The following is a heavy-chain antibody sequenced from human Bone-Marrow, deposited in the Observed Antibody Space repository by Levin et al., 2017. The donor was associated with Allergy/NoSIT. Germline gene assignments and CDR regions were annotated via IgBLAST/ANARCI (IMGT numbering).Heavy chain of an antibody. Sequence: QSGGSLRLSCAASGFTFSLYAMNWVRQAPGKGLEWVSTISGSGGTTYSADSVKGRFTISRDNSENTLYLQMNSLGAEDAAVYYCAKFGDQFDILAAYNPGGGLGMDVWGQGTTVTVSS. J-gene: IGHJ6*02. CDR3: AKFGDQFDILAAYNPGGGLGMDV. CDR2: ISGSGGTT. V-gene: IGHV3-23*01. CDR1: GFTFSLYA. D-gene: IGHD3-9*01.